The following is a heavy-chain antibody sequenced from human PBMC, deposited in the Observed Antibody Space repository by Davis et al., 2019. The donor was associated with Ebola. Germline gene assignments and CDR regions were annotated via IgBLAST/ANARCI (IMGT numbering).Heavy chain of an antibody. CDR2: ISAYNGNT. D-gene: IGHD5-18*01. Sequence: ASVKVSCKASDYTFTSHGISWVRQAPGQGLEWMGWISAYNGNTDYAQKLQGRLTMTTDTSTSTAYMELRSLRSDDTAVYYCARDDVQLWFRGRYYYGMDVWGQGTTVTVSS. V-gene: IGHV1-18*01. J-gene: IGHJ6*02. CDR3: ARDDVQLWFRGRYYYGMDV. CDR1: DYTFTSHG.